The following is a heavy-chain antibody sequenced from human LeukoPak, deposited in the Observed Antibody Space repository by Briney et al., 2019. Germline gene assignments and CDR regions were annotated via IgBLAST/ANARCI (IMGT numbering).Heavy chain of an antibody. CDR1: GFTFSSYG. V-gene: IGHV3-30*18. J-gene: IGHJ3*02. CDR2: ISYDGSNK. CDR3: AKVRSRGDQTDAFDI. D-gene: IGHD4-17*01. Sequence: GRSLRLSCAASGFTFSSYGMHWVRQAPGKGLEWVAVISYDGSNKYHADSVKGRFTISRDNSKNTLYLQMNSLRAEDTAVYYCAKVRSRGDQTDAFDIWGQGTMVTVSS.